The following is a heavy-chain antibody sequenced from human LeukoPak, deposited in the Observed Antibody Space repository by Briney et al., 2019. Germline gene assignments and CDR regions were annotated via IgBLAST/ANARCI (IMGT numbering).Heavy chain of an antibody. V-gene: IGHV1-18*01. CDR2: ISAYNGNT. J-gene: IGHJ4*02. CDR3: ARAYSPPYYDFWSGYYTGFDY. D-gene: IGHD3-3*01. CDR1: GYTFTSYG. Sequence: ASVKVSCKASGYTFTSYGISWVRQAPGQGLEWMGWISAYNGNTNYAQKLQGRVTMTTDTSTSTAYMELRSLRSDDTAVYYCARAYSPPYYDFWSGYYTGFDYWGQGTLVTVSS.